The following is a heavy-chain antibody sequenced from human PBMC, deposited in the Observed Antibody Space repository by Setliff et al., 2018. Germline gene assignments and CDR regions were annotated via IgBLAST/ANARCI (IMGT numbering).Heavy chain of an antibody. CDR1: EYTFTNYW. V-gene: IGHV5-51*01. CDR2: VYCGDSDT. CDR3: ARLGYSDAFDI. Sequence: PGESLKISCKASEYTFTNYWIGWVRQMPGKGLEWMGVVYCGDSDTRYSPSFQGQVTMSADKSIRSAYLQWSSPKASDTAMYYCARLGYSDAFDIWGQGTMVTVSS. D-gene: IGHD5-18*01. J-gene: IGHJ3*02.